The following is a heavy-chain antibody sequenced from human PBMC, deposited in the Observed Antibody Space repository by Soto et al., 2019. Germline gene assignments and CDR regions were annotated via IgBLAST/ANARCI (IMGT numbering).Heavy chain of an antibody. J-gene: IGHJ4*02. CDR2: IIPIFGTA. D-gene: IGHD6-6*01. V-gene: IGHV1-69*13. CDR1: GGTFSSYS. CDR3: ARGAFIAARPVPFDY. Sequence: ASVKVSCKASGGTFSSYSISWVRHAPGQGLEWMGGIIPIFGTANYAQKFQGRVTITADESTSTAYMELSSLRSEDTAVYYCARGAFIAARPVPFDYWGQGTLVTVSS.